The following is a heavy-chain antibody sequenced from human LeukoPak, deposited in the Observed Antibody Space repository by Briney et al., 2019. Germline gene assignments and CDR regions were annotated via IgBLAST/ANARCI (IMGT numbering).Heavy chain of an antibody. V-gene: IGHV1-46*01. J-gene: IGHJ4*02. CDR3: ARDLYMTAVTTGYFDY. D-gene: IGHD4-17*01. Sequence: ASVKVSCKASGYTFTGYYVHWVRQAPGQGLEWMGIINPSGGSTSYAQKFQGRLTMTRDTSTSTVYVELSSLRSEDTAVYYCARDLYMTAVTTGYFDYWGQGTLVTVSS. CDR2: INPSGGST. CDR1: GYTFTGYY.